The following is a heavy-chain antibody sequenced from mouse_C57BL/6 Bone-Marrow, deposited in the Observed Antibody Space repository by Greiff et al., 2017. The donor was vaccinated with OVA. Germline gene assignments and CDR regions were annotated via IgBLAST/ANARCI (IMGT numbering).Heavy chain of an antibody. CDR3: ARSYGNPYYFDY. Sequence: QVQLLQPGAELVKPGASVKLSCKASGYTFTSYWMHWVQQRPGRGLEWIGRIDPNGGGTKYNEKFKSKATLTVDKPYSTAYMQLSGLTSEDSAVYYCARSYGNPYYFDYWGQGTTLTVSS. CDR2: IDPNGGGT. J-gene: IGHJ2*01. V-gene: IGHV1-72*01. D-gene: IGHD2-1*01. CDR1: GYTFTSYW.